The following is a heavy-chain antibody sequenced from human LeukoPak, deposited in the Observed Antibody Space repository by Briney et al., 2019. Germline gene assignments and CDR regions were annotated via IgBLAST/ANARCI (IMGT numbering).Heavy chain of an antibody. Sequence: SETLSLTCAVSGGSISSNSYYWGWIRQPPGKGLEWIGSIYYSGSTYYNPSLKSRVTISVDTSKNQFSLKLSSVTAADTAVYYCARRTASYNFDYWGQGTLVTVSS. D-gene: IGHD5-24*01. CDR2: IYYSGST. CDR1: GGSISSNSYY. J-gene: IGHJ4*02. CDR3: ARRTASYNFDY. V-gene: IGHV4-39*07.